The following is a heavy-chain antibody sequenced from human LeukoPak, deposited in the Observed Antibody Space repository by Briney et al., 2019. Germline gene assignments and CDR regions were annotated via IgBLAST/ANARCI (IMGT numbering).Heavy chain of an antibody. J-gene: IGHJ4*02. CDR3: AGVTGYGGDSLRY. V-gene: IGHV4-34*01. CDR1: GGSFTGYY. CDR2: INHRESS. Sequence: SETLSLTCSVDGGSFTGYYWTWIRQAPGKGLEWIGEINHRESSNYNPSLKSRVTLSIDTSKKQFSLHLTSLTAADTAVYYCAGVTGYGGDSLRYWGQGTLVTISS. D-gene: IGHD4-23*01.